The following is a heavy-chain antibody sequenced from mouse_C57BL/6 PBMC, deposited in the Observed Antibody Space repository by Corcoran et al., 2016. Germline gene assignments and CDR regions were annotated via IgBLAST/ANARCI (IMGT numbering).Heavy chain of an antibody. CDR3: ARYDNPYWYFDV. J-gene: IGHJ1*03. D-gene: IGHD1-3*01. Sequence: EVQLQQSGPELVKPEASVKISCKASGYTFTDYYMNWVKQSHGKSLEWIGDINPNNGGTSYNQKFKGKATLTVDKSSSTAYMELRSLTSEDSAVYYCARYDNPYWYFDVWGTGTTVSVSS. CDR2: INPNNGGT. V-gene: IGHV1-26*01. CDR1: GYTFTDYY.